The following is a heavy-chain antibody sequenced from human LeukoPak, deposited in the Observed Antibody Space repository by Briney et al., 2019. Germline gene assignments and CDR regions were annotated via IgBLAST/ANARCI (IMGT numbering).Heavy chain of an antibody. D-gene: IGHD2-2*01. CDR2: IYGSGNT. V-gene: IGHV4-59*10. J-gene: IGHJ4*02. CDR3: ARWCSTSSCYGGYDY. Sequence: SETLSLTCDVSGASISNSHWTWIRQPAGKGLEWIGRIYGSGNTIYSPSLKNRVTMSVDTSKKEFSLKLGSVTAADTAFYYCARWCSTSSCYGGYDYWGQGTPVTVSS. CDR1: GASISNSH.